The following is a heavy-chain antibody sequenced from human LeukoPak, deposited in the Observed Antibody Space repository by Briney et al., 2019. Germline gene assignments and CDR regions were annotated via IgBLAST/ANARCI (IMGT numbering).Heavy chain of an antibody. CDR3: ARRVRGYDILTGYYSYYFDY. CDR1: GGSISSYY. V-gene: IGHV4-59*01. Sequence: SETLSLTRTVSGGSISSYYWSWIRQPPGKGLEWIGYIYYSGSTNYNPSLKSRVTISVDTSKNQFSLKLSSVTAADTAVYYCARRVRGYDILTGYYSYYFDYWSQGTLVTVSS. CDR2: IYYSGST. J-gene: IGHJ4*02. D-gene: IGHD3-9*01.